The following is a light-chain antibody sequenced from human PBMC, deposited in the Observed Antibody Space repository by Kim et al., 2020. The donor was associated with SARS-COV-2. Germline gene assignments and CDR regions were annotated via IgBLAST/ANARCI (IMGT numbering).Light chain of an antibody. V-gene: IGKV3-20*01. J-gene: IGKJ4*01. Sequence: EIVLTQSPGTLSLSPGETATLSCRASESVSSRYLAWYQQKPGQAPRLLIFASSNRAPATPDRFSGSGSGTDFTLTISRLEPEDFAAYYCQLCVTSALTFGVGTKVDIK. CDR2: ASS. CDR1: ESVSSRY. CDR3: QLCVTSALT.